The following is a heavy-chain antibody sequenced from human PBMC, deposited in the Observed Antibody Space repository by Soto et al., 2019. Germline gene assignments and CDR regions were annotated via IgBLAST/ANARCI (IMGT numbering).Heavy chain of an antibody. V-gene: IGHV1-69*12. CDR3: ARDRVHMVVVTATDDAFGI. CDR1: GGTFSSYA. J-gene: IGHJ3*02. CDR2: IIPIFGTA. D-gene: IGHD2-21*02. Sequence: QVQLVQSGAEVKKPGSSVKVSCKASGGTFSSYAISWVRQAPGQGLEWMGGIIPIFGTANDAQKFQGRDTITADESTSTADIEQSSLISEDTAVYCCARDRVHMVVVTATDDAFGIWGQGTTVTVSS.